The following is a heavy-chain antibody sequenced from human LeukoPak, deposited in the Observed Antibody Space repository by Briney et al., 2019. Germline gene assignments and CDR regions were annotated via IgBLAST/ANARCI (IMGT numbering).Heavy chain of an antibody. D-gene: IGHD3-3*01. J-gene: IGHJ4*02. CDR1: GYTFTSYD. CDR3: ASGAQYSDFWSGYSDY. CDR2: INANSGGT. Sequence: ASVKVSCKASGYTFTSYDINWVRQAPGQGLEWMGWINANSGGTNYAQKFQGRVTMTRDTSTSTAYMELSRLRSDDTAVYYCASGAQYSDFWSGYSDYWGQGTLVTVSS. V-gene: IGHV1-2*02.